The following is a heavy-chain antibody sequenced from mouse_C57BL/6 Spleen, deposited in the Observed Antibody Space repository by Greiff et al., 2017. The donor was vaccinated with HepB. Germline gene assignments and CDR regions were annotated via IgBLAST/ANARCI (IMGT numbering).Heavy chain of an antibody. D-gene: IGHD3-2*02. CDR3: ARDSSGGFAY. V-gene: IGHV1-64*01. CDR2: IHPNSGST. Sequence: VQLQQPGAELVKHGASVKLSCKASGYTFTSYWMHWVKQRPGQGLEWIGMIHPNSGSTNYNEKFKSKATLTVDKSSSTAYMQLSSLTSEDSAVYYCARDSSGGFAYWGQGTLVTVSA. CDR1: GYTFTSYW. J-gene: IGHJ3*01.